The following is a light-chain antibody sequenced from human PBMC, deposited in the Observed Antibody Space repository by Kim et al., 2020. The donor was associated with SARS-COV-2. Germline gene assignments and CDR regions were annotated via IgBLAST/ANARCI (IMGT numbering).Light chain of an antibody. Sequence: VSPGQTATIPCSGDRLGGKYTSWYQRIPGPAPVLVMFQDTKRPSGIPERFFGSSSGNTATLTIRGTQGVDEADYFCLAWDSSAAVFGGGTQLTVL. J-gene: IGLJ2*01. V-gene: IGLV3-1*01. CDR3: LAWDSSAAV. CDR2: QDT. CDR1: RLGGKY.